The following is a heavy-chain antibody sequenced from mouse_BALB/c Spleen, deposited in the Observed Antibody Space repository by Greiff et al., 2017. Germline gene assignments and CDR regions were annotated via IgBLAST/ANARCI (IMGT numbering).Heavy chain of an antibody. J-gene: IGHJ2*01. CDR3: ARIFITTAASLFDY. CDR1: GYSITSDYA. D-gene: IGHD1-2*01. Sequence: EVKLQESGPGLVKPSQSLSLTCTVTGYSITSDYAWNWIRQFPGNKLEWMGYISYSGSTSYNPSLKSRISITRDTSKNQFFLQLNSVTTEDTATYYCARIFITTAASLFDYWGQGTTLTVSS. CDR2: ISYSGST. V-gene: IGHV3-2*02.